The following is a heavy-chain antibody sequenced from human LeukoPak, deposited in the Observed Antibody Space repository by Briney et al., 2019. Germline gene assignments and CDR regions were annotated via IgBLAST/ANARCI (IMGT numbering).Heavy chain of an antibody. CDR3: ASLPVTPDTHNFDY. J-gene: IGHJ4*02. CDR2: INPNSGGT. V-gene: IGHV1-2*02. CDR1: GYTFTGYY. Sequence: ASVTVSCKASGYTFTGYYMHWVRQAPGQGLEWMGWINPNSGGTNYAQKFQGRVTMTRDTSISTAYMELSRLRSDDTAVYYCASLPVTPDTHNFDYWGQGTLVTVSS. D-gene: IGHD4-17*01.